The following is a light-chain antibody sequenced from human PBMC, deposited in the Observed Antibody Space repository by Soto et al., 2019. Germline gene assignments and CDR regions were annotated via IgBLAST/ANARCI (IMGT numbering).Light chain of an antibody. CDR1: SSDLGSNNY. CDR3: SSYTTTTRL. Sequence: QSALTQPASVSGSPGQSITISCTGTSSDLGSNNYVSWFQQRPGKAPTLIIYEVSNRPSGVSTHFSGSKSGNTASLTISGLLPEDEAEYYCSSYTTTTRLFGGGTQLTVL. V-gene: IGLV2-14*01. CDR2: EVS. J-gene: IGLJ3*02.